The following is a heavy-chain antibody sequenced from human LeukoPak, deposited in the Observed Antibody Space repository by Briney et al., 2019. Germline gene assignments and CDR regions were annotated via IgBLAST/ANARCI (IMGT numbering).Heavy chain of an antibody. CDR2: INPDSGGT. V-gene: IGHV1-2*02. CDR3: ARGFDWLEYYFDY. Sequence: GASVKVSCKASGYTFTSYYIHWVRQAPGQGLEWMGWINPDSGGTNYAQKFQGRVTMTRDTSISTAYMELSRLRSDDTALYYCARGFDWLEYYFDYWGQGTLVTVSS. D-gene: IGHD3-9*01. J-gene: IGHJ4*02. CDR1: GYTFTSYY.